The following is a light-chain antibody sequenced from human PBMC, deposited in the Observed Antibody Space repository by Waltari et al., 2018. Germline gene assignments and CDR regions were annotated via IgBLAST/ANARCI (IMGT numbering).Light chain of an antibody. J-gene: IGKJ1*01. Sequence: DIQMTQSPSSLPASVGDRVTITCRASQSISTYLNWYQQKPGKAPKLLICASSILQSGVPSRFSGSGSGTDFTLTISSLQPEDFATFYCQQSYSSPRTFGQGTKVEIK. CDR3: QQSYSSPRT. CDR2: ASS. V-gene: IGKV1-39*01. CDR1: QSISTY.